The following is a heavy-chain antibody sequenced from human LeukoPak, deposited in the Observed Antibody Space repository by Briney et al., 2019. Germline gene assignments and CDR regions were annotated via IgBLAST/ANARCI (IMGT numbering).Heavy chain of an antibody. V-gene: IGHV3-23*01. J-gene: IGHJ4*02. D-gene: IGHD4-17*01. CDR1: GFTFSNYA. CDR2: INPTGANT. CDR3: AKHQDSYGDSLFDS. Sequence: GGSPRLSCAASGFTFSNYAVNWVRQAPGKGLEWVSAINPTGANTYYADSVKGRFTISRDNSKDTMYLQMSSLRVDDTAVYYCAKHQDSYGDSLFDSWGQGTLVTVSS.